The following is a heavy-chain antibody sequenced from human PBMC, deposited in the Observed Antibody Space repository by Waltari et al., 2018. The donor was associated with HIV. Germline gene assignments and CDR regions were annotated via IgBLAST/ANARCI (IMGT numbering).Heavy chain of an antibody. V-gene: IGHV3-11*04. D-gene: IGHD3-3*01. CDR2: ISSGGSTI. J-gene: IGHJ4*02. CDR3: VRDPLAYYDFWSAYYFGDD. Sequence: QVQLVESGGGLVKPEGSLGTSCGASSSNFSDSYWTWIRKAPGNGLECVSYISSGGSTIYAADSAKGRCTISRDDSKNTLFLQMNSLSPEDTAMYYCVRDPLAYYDFWSAYYFGDDWGQGTLVTVSS. CDR1: SSNFSDSY.